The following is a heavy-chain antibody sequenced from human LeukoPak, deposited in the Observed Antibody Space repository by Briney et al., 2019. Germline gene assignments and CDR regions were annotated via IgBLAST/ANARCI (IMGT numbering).Heavy chain of an antibody. J-gene: IGHJ4*02. CDR3: ARDRDRSGSQSY. Sequence: ASVKVSCKASVYTFTSYGISWVRQAPGQGLEWMGWISANNGNTKYNTKYAQNLQGRVTMTTDMSTSTAYMELRTLRSDDTAVYYCARDRDRSGSQSYWGQGTLVTVSS. V-gene: IGHV1-18*01. CDR2: ISANNGNTKYNT. D-gene: IGHD1-26*01. CDR1: VYTFTSYG.